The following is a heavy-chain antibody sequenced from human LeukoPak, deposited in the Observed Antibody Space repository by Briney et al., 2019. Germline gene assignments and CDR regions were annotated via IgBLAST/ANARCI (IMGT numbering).Heavy chain of an antibody. CDR2: IEPAGSAT. CDR3: GRFGYVSAVDT. D-gene: IGHD2-15*01. CDR1: GFAFSSYW. V-gene: IGHV3-7*01. J-gene: IGHJ5*02. Sequence: GGPLRLPCRASGFAFSSYWVKLLRQAPGKGLEFVANIEPAGSATYYADSVKGRFTISRDNTKNLLYLQMNSLTAEDSAVYHCGRFGYVSAVDTWGQGALVTVSS.